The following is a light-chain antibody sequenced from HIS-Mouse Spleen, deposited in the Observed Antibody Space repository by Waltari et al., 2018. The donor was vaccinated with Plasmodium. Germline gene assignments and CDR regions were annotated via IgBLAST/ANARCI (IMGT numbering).Light chain of an antibody. V-gene: IGLV3-10*01. CDR1: ALPKKY. Sequence: SYELTQPPSVSVSPGQTARITCPGDALPKKYAYWYQQKSGQAPVLVIYEDSKRPSGIPGRCSGSSSGTMATLTISGAQVEDEADYYCYSTDSSGNHRVFSGGTKLTVL. CDR2: EDS. CDR3: YSTDSSGNHRV. J-gene: IGLJ3*02.